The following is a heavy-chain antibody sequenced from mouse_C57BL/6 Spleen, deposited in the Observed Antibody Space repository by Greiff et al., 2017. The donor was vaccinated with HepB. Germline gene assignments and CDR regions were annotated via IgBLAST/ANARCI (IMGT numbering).Heavy chain of an antibody. CDR2: INPSSGYT. CDR1: GYTFTSYT. CDR3: AREALGGVFDY. Sequence: QVQLQQSGAELARPGASVKMSCKASGYTFTSYTMHWVKQRPGQGLEWIGYINPSSGYTKYNQKFKDKATLTADKSSSTAYMQLSSLTSEDPAVYYCAREALGGVFDYWGQGTTLTVSS. D-gene: IGHD4-1*01. V-gene: IGHV1-4*01. J-gene: IGHJ2*01.